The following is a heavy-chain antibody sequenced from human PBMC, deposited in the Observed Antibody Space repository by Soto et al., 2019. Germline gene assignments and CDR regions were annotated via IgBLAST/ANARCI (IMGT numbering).Heavy chain of an antibody. V-gene: IGHV4-61*01. Sequence: SETLSLTCTVSGGSVSSSSYYWSWIRQPPGKGLEWIGFIYYSGSTKYNPSLKSRVTILLDTSKNQFSLKLSSVTAADTAVYYCARDGGFWNGGHYYYNGMDVWGQGTAVTV. D-gene: IGHD3-3*01. CDR1: GGSVSSSSYY. CDR2: IYYSGST. J-gene: IGHJ6*02. CDR3: ARDGGFWNGGHYYYNGMDV.